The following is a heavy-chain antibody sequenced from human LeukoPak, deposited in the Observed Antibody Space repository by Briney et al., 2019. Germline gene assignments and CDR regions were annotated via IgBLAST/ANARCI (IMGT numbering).Heavy chain of an antibody. CDR2: ISSSSSAI. CDR3: ARVRRNGMDV. Sequence: GGSLRLSCAASGFTFSSYSMNWVRQAPGKGLEWVSYISSSSSAIYYADSVKGRFTISGDNAKNSLYLQMNSLRAEDTAVYYCARVRRNGMDVWGQGTTVTVSS. J-gene: IGHJ6*02. CDR1: GFTFSSYS. V-gene: IGHV3-48*01.